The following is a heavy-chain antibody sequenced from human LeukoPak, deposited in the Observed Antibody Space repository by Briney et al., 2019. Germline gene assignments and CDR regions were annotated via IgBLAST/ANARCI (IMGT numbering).Heavy chain of an antibody. V-gene: IGHV3-7*01. Sequence: GGSLRLSCAASGFTFSSYWMSLVRQAPGKGPEWVANIKQDGSEKYYVDSVKGRFTISRDNAKNSLYLQMNSLRAEDTAVYYCARDAFSRISVFGVVSDAFDIWGQGTMVTVSS. J-gene: IGHJ3*02. CDR3: ARDAFSRISVFGVVSDAFDI. CDR2: IKQDGSEK. D-gene: IGHD3-3*01. CDR1: GFTFSSYW.